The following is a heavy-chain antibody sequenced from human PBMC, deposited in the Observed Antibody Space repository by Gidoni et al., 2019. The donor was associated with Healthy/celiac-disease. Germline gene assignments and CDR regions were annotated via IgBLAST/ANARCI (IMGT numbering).Heavy chain of an antibody. V-gene: IGHV1-69*06. Sequence: QVQLVQSGAEVKKPGSSVKVSCKASGGTFSSYAISVVRQAPGQVLEWMGGIIPSFGTANYAQKFQGRVTITADKSTSTAYMELSSLGSEDTAVYYCARANEKYVDYLDAFDIWGQGTMVTVSS. CDR1: GGTFSSYA. CDR2: IIPSFGTA. CDR3: ARANEKYVDYLDAFDI. J-gene: IGHJ3*02. D-gene: IGHD4-17*01.